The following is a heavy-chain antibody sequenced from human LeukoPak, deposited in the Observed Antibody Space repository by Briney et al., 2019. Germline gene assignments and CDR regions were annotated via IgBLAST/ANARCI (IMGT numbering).Heavy chain of an antibody. CDR3: AKGGSYRSQPYFDY. CDR1: GFSFSNE. V-gene: IGHV3-23*01. J-gene: IGHJ4*02. D-gene: IGHD3-16*02. CDR2: ICASGTLT. Sequence: PGGSLRLSCAASGFSFSNEMNWVRQAPGKGLEWISYICASGTLTHYADSVEGRFTISRDNSKNTVYLQMNSLRAEDTAVYYCAKGGSYRSQPYFDYWGQGTPVTVSS.